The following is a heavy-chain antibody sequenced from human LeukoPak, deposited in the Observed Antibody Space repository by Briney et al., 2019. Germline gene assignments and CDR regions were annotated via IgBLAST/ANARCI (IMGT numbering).Heavy chain of an antibody. J-gene: IGHJ5*02. Sequence: SATLSLPCTVSGGSISSSGYYWGWIRPPPGKGLEWIASIYYSGSTYYNPSLKSRVTISVDTSKNQLSLKLSSLTAADTAVYYCARHEYSGSYYGLSWFDPWGQGTLVTVSS. CDR2: IYYSGST. CDR3: ARHEYSGSYYGLSWFDP. V-gene: IGHV4-39*01. D-gene: IGHD1-26*01. CDR1: GGSISSSGYY.